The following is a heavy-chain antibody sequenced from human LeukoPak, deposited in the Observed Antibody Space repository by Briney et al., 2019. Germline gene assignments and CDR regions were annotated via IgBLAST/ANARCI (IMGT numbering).Heavy chain of an antibody. CDR1: GFTFSTYS. J-gene: IGHJ4*02. V-gene: IGHV3-21*01. Sequence: GGSLRLSCAASGFTFSTYSMNWVRQAPGKGLEWVSSISSSSSYIYYADSVKGRFTISRDNAKSSLYLQMNSLRAEDTAVYYCARDARYYDSSGYFYYFDYWGQGTLVTVSS. CDR3: ARDARYYDSSGYFYYFDY. CDR2: ISSSSSYI. D-gene: IGHD3-22*01.